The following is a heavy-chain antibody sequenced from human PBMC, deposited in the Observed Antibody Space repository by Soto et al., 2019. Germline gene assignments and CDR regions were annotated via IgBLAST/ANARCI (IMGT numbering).Heavy chain of an antibody. Sequence: QVQLVQSGAEVKKPGSSVKVSCKASGGTFSSYTISWVRQAPGQGLEWMGRIIPILGIANYAQKFQGRVTITADKSTSTAYMELSSLRSEDTAVYYCARGWGRGGQYSSSWYNWFDPWGQGTLVTVSS. CDR1: GGTFSSYT. D-gene: IGHD6-13*01. V-gene: IGHV1-69*02. CDR3: ARGWGRGGQYSSSWYNWFDP. CDR2: IIPILGIA. J-gene: IGHJ5*02.